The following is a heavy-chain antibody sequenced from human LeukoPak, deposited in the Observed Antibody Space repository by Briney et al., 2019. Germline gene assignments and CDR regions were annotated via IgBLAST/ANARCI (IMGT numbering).Heavy chain of an antibody. V-gene: IGHV3-48*01. D-gene: IGHD3-22*01. CDR1: GFTFSSYS. J-gene: IGHJ4*02. Sequence: GGSLRLSCAASGFTFSSYSMNWVRQAPGKGLEWVSYISSSSSTIYYADSVKGRFTISRDNAKNSLYLQMNSLRAEDTAVYYCAKGDYYDLDYGGQGTLVTVSS. CDR2: ISSSSSTI. CDR3: AKGDYYDLDY.